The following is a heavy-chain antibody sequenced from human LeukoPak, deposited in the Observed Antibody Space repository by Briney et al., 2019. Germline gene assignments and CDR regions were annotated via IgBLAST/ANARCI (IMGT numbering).Heavy chain of an antibody. V-gene: IGHV4-30-4*01. D-gene: IGHD2-2*01. CDR3: ARDHVVPAAIL. CDR2: IYYSGST. Sequence: SETLSLTCTVSGGSISSGDYYWRWIRPPPGKGLEWIGYIYYSGSTYSNPSLKSRVTISVDTSKNQFSLKLSSVTAADTAVYYCARDHVVPAAILWGQGTLVTVSS. CDR1: GGSISSGDYY. J-gene: IGHJ4*02.